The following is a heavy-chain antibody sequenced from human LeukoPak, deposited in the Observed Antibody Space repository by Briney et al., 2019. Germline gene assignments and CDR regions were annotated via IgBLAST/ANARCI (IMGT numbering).Heavy chain of an antibody. CDR1: GGSISSGSYY. CDR3: ARSLRSGNYYFDY. V-gene: IGHV4-61*02. J-gene: IGHJ4*02. Sequence: SETLSLTCTVSGGSISSGSYYWSWIRQPAGKGLEWIGRIYTSGSTNYNPSLKSRVTISVDTSKNQFSLKLSSVTAADTAVYYCARSLRSGNYYFDYWGQGTLVTVSS. CDR2: IYTSGST.